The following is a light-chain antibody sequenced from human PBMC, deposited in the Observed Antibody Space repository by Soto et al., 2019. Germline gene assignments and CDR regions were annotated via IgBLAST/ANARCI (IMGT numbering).Light chain of an antibody. V-gene: IGLV1-44*01. Sequence: QSVLTQPPSASETHGQRVTISCSGSSSNIGRNTVNWYQQLPVTAPKLVIYSNNQRPSGVPDRFSGSKSCTSGSLAISGLQAEDEDDDYCAAWDNSLREYVFGTGTKLTVL. J-gene: IGLJ1*01. CDR3: AAWDNSLREYV. CDR2: SNN. CDR1: SSNIGRNT.